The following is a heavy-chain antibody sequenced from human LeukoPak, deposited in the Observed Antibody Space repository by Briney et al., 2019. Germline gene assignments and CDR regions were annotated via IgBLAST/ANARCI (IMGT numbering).Heavy chain of an antibody. J-gene: IGHJ4*02. Sequence: PSETLSLTCTVSGGSISSYYWGWIRQPPGKGLEWIGYIYYSGSTNYNPSLKSRVTISVDTSKNQFSLKLSSVTAADTAVYYCARVGGLWSGYLSGDYWGQGTLVTVSS. CDR1: GGSISSYY. CDR3: ARVGGLWSGYLSGDY. CDR2: IYYSGST. D-gene: IGHD3-3*01. V-gene: IGHV4-59*01.